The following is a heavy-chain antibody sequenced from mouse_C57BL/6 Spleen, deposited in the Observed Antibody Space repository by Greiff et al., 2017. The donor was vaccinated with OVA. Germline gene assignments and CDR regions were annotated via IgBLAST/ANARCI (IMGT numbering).Heavy chain of an antibody. CDR3: ARLITTVVDY. D-gene: IGHD1-1*01. CDR2: ISDGGSYT. V-gene: IGHV5-4*01. CDR1: GFTFSSYA. J-gene: IGHJ2*01. Sequence: EVQGVESGGGLVKPGGSLKLSCAASGFTFSSYAMSWVRQTPEKRLEWVATISDGGSYTYYPDNVKGRFTISRDNAKNNLYLQMSHLKSEDTAMYYCARLITTVVDYWGQGTTLTVSS.